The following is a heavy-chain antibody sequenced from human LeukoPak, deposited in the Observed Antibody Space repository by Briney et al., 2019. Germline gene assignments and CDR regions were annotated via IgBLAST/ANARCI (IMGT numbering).Heavy chain of an antibody. V-gene: IGHV3-7*01. D-gene: IGHD3-16*01. J-gene: IGHJ6*02. CDR1: GFTFSSYW. CDR3: ARDQATKGGYYYYGMDV. CDR2: IKQDGSEK. Sequence: GGSLRLSCAASGFTFSSYWMSWVRQAPGKGLEWVANIKQDGSEKYYVDSVKGRFTISRDNAKNSLYLQMNSLRAEDAAVYYCARDQATKGGYYYYGMDVWGQGTTVTVSS.